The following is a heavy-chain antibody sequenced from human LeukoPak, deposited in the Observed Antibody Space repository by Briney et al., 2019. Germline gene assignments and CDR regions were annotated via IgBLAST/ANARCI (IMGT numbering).Heavy chain of an antibody. J-gene: IGHJ6*03. D-gene: IGHD3-10*01. CDR3: VRLVRGVIRSYYYYYMDV. V-gene: IGHV1-24*01. CDR2: FDPEDGET. CDR1: GYTLTELS. Sequence: ASVKVSCKVSGYTLTELSMHWVRQAPGKGLEWMGGFDPEDGETIYAQKFQGRVTMTEDTSTDTAYMELSSLRSEDTAVYYCVRLVRGVIRSYYYYYMDVWGKGTTVTISS.